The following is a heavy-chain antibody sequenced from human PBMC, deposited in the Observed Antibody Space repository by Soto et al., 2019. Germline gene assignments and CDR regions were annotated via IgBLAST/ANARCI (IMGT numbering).Heavy chain of an antibody. CDR2: ISNFGTT. D-gene: IGHD2-15*01. CDR3: ARDRAPRGWSYLDL. Sequence: RLEESGPGLVKPAQTLSLSCNVTGHSISNIDSFWTWIRQPPGKGLEWLGYISNFGTTNYKPSLKSRLTISLDRSKNQISLELTSVTAADTAVYYCARDRAPRGWSYLDLWGQGTQVTVSS. J-gene: IGHJ4*02. V-gene: IGHV4-30-4*08. CDR1: GHSISNIDSF.